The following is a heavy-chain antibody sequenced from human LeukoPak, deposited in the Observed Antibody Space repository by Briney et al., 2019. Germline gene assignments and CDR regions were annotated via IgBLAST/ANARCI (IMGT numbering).Heavy chain of an antibody. CDR1: GGSFSGYY. Sequence: SETLSLTCAVYGGSFSGYYWSWIRQPPGKGLEWIGEINHSGSTNYNPSLKSRVTISVDTSKNQFSLKLSSVTAADTAVYYCARGFRYCSSTSCYGWFDPRGQGTLVTVSS. D-gene: IGHD2-2*01. CDR3: ARGFRYCSSTSCYGWFDP. J-gene: IGHJ5*02. V-gene: IGHV4-34*01. CDR2: INHSGST.